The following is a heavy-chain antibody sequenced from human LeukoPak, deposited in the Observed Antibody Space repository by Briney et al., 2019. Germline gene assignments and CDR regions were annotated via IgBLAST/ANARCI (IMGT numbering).Heavy chain of an antibody. CDR3: ARVDLLTGYYFFDY. V-gene: IGHV1-18*01. CDR2: ISAYNGNT. D-gene: IGHD3-9*01. J-gene: IGHJ4*02. CDR1: GYTFTSYG. Sequence: ASVKASCKASGYTFTSYGISWVRQAPGQGLEWMGWISAYNGNTNYAQKLQGRVTMTTDTSTSTAYMELRSLGSDETAVYYCARVDLLTGYYFFDYWGQGTLVTVSS.